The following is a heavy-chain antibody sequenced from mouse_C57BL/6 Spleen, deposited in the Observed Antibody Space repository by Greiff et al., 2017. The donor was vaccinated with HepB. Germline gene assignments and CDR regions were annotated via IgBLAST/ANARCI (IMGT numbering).Heavy chain of an antibody. CDR3: ARGLYYYGSSYFDY. V-gene: IGHV5-17*01. Sequence: EVKVEESGGGLVKPGGSLKLSCAASGFTFSDYGMHWVRQAPEKGLEWVAYISSGSSTIYYADTVKGRFTISRDNAKNTLFLQMTSLRSEDTAMYYCARGLYYYGSSYFDYWGQGTTLTVSS. J-gene: IGHJ2*01. CDR1: GFTFSDYG. CDR2: ISSGSSTI. D-gene: IGHD1-1*01.